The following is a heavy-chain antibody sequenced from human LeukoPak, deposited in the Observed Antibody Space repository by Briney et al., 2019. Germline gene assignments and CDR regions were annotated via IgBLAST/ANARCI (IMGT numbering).Heavy chain of an antibody. CDR1: GFTFSSYA. CDR2: ISGSGGNT. V-gene: IGHV3-23*01. D-gene: IGHD3-22*01. Sequence: GGSLRLSCAASGFTFSSYAMSRVRQAPGKGLEWVSAISGSGGNTYYADSVKGRFTLSRDNSKNTLYLQMNSLRAEDTAVYYCAKDVDSSGYYLSFDYWGQGTLVTVSS. CDR3: AKDVDSSGYYLSFDY. J-gene: IGHJ4*02.